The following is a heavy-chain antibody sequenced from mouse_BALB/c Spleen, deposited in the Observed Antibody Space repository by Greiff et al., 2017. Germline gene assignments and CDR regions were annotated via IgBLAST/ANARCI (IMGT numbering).Heavy chain of an antibody. J-gene: IGHJ4*01. V-gene: IGHV5-6-5*01. CDR2: ISSGGST. CDR3: ARGRRPDAMDY. Sequence: EVNLVESGGGLVQPGGSMKLSCAASGFTFSSYAMSWVRQTPEKRLEWVASISSGGSTYYPDSVKGRFTISRDNARNILYLQMSSLRSEDTAMYYCARGRRPDAMDYWGQGTSVTVSS. CDR1: GFTFSSYA.